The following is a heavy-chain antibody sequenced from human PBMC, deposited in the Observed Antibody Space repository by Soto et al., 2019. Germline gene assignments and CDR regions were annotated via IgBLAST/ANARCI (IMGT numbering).Heavy chain of an antibody. CDR1: GGTFSDFT. J-gene: IGHJ4*02. CDR3: RMNGYPFDY. D-gene: IGHD5-12*01. CDR2: IIPILDIA. Sequence: QVQLVQSGAEVKKPGSSMKVSCKASGGTFSDFTVNWVRQAPGQGLEWMGRIIPILDIATAAQKFQGRLTITADKSTRTAYMELNSLRSEDTAMYYCRMNGYPFDYWGQGTLVTVSS. V-gene: IGHV1-69*02.